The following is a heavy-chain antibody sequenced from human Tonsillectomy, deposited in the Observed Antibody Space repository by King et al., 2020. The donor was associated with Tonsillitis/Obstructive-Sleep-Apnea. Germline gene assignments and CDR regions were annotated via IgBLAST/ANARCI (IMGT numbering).Heavy chain of an antibody. CDR3: AIVVATEDWFAP. V-gene: IGHV1-18*01. J-gene: IGHJ5*02. CDR2: ISAYNGNT. D-gene: IGHD2-15*01. CDR1: GYTFTSYG. Sequence: QLVQSGAEVKKPGASVKVSCKASGYTFTSYGISWVRQAPGEGLEWIGWISAYNGNTNYAQKLQGRVTMTTDTSTSTAYLELRSLRSDDTAVYYCAIVVATEDWFAPGGQGTLVTVSS.